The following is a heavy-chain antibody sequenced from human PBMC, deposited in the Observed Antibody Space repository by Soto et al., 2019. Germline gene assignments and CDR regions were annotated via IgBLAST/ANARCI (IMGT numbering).Heavy chain of an antibody. J-gene: IGHJ3*02. V-gene: IGHV1-2*04. CDR3: ARAVVVVRNLDAFDI. CDR1: GYTFTGYY. D-gene: IGHD2-21*01. CDR2: INPNSGGT. Sequence: ASVKVSCKASGYTFTGYYMHWVRQAPGQGLEWMGWINPNSGGTNYAQKFQGWVTMTRDTSISTAYMELSRLRSDDTAVYYCARAVVVVRNLDAFDIWGKGTMVTVS.